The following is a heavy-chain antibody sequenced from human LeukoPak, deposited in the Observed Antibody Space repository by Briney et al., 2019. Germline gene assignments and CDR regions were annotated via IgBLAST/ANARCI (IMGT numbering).Heavy chain of an antibody. D-gene: IGHD2-15*01. CDR3: ARAPSRYCSGGSCWGTLFDY. CDR2: INHSGST. J-gene: IGHJ4*02. CDR1: GGSFSGYY. Sequence: KPSETLSLTCAVYGGSFSGYYWSWIRQPPGKGLEWIGEINHSGSTNYNPSLKSRVTISVDTSKNQFSLKLSSVTAADTGVYYCARAPSRYCSGGSCWGTLFDYWGQGTLVTVSS. V-gene: IGHV4-34*01.